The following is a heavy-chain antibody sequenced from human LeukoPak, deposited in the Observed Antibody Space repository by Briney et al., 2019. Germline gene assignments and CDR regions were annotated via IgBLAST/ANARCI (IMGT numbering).Heavy chain of an antibody. V-gene: IGHV4-39*07. D-gene: IGHD2-15*01. CDR1: GGSISSSSYY. J-gene: IGHJ5*02. CDR2: IYYSGST. CDR3: ARETAAARYAP. Sequence: SETLSLTCTVSGGSISSSSYYWGWIRQPPGKGLEWIGSIYYSGSTYYNPSLKSRVTISVDTSKNQFSLKLSSVTAADTAVYYCARETAAARYAPWGQGTLVTVSS.